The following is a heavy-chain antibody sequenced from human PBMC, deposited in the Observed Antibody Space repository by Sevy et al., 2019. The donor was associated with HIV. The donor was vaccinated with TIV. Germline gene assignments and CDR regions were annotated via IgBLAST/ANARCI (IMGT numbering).Heavy chain of an antibody. CDR2: ISSNGGST. D-gene: IGHD6-19*01. J-gene: IGHJ6*02. V-gene: IGHV3-64*02. CDR1: GFTFSSYA. CDR3: ASDIRYSSGWLYYYYYYGMDV. Sequence: GGSLRLSCAASGFTFSSYAMHWVRQAPGKGLEYVSAISSNGGSTYYADSVKGRFTISRDNSKNTLYLQMGSLRAEDMAVYYCASDIRYSSGWLYYYYYYGMDVWGQGTTVTVSS.